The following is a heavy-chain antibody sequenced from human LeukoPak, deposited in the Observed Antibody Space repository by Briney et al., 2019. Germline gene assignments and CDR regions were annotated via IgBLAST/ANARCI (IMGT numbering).Heavy chain of an antibody. CDR2: IIPIFGTA. V-gene: IGHV1-69*06. D-gene: IGHD3-22*01. Sequence: SVKVSCKASGGTFSSYAISWVRQAPGQGLEWMGGIIPIFGTANYAQKFQGRVTITADKSTSTAYMELSSLRSEDTAVYYCARDTIYYYDSSGYYQDAFDIWGQGTMVTVSS. CDR1: GGTFSSYA. J-gene: IGHJ3*02. CDR3: ARDTIYYYDSSGYYQDAFDI.